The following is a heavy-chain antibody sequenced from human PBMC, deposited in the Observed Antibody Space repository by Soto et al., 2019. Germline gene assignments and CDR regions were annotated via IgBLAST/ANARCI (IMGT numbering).Heavy chain of an antibody. CDR1: GFTFNDYG. CDR3: ARERCRGVRGRSQVALDM. Sequence: QVQLVESGGGVVQPGRSLRLTCAASGFTFNDYGMHWVRQAPGKGLEWLAIIWYDGSNKYYADTVKGRFTISKDNSKDTLSLQMDSLRAEDTAVYYCARERCRGVRGRSQVALDMWGQGTMVIVSS. J-gene: IGHJ3*02. D-gene: IGHD2-15*01. CDR2: IWYDGSNK. V-gene: IGHV3-33*01.